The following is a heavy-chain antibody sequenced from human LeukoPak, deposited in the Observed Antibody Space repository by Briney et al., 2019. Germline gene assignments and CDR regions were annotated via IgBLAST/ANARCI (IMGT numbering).Heavy chain of an antibody. Sequence: GGSLRLSCAASGFTVSSNYMSWVRQAPGKGLEWVSVIYSGGSTYYADSVKGRFTISRDNSKNTLYLQMNSLRAEDTAVYYCAKVNQLPIYYYGMDVWGQGTTVTVSS. D-gene: IGHD2-2*01. CDR1: GFTVSSNY. CDR2: IYSGGST. CDR3: AKVNQLPIYYYGMDV. J-gene: IGHJ6*02. V-gene: IGHV3-53*01.